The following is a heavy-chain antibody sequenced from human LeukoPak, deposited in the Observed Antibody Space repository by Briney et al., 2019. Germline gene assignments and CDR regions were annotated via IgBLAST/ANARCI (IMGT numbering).Heavy chain of an antibody. CDR1: GGSISSGGYY. V-gene: IGHV4-31*03. CDR2: IYYSGST. CDR3: ASSRRDGYNYFV. Sequence: SETLSLTCTVSGGSISSGGYYWSWIRQHPGKGLEWIGYIYYSGSTYYNPSLKSRVTISVDTSKNQFSLKLSSVTAADTAVYYCASSRRDGYNYFVWGQGTLVTVSS. J-gene: IGHJ4*02. D-gene: IGHD5-24*01.